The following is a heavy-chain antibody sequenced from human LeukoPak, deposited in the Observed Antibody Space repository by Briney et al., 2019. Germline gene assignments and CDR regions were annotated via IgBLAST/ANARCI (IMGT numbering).Heavy chain of an antibody. CDR3: ARGARLVWFGGPPAG. CDR1: GGSISSGDYY. V-gene: IGHV4-30-4*01. Sequence: SETLSLTCTVSGGSISSGDYYWTWLRQPPGKGLEWIGYVYNSGSTYYNPSLKSRVTISVDTSKNQFSLKLSSVTAADTAVYYCARGARLVWFGGPPAGWGQGTLVTVSS. J-gene: IGHJ4*02. CDR2: VYNSGST. D-gene: IGHD3-10*01.